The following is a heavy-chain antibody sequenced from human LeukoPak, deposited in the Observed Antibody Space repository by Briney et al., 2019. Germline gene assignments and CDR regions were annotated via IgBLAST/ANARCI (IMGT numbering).Heavy chain of an antibody. D-gene: IGHD6-13*01. Sequence: SETLSLTCTVSGGSISSGSYYWSWIRQPAGKGLEWIGRIYTSGSTNYNPSLKSRVTISVDTSKNQFSLRLSSVTAADTAVYYCARWGAAAGADYWGQGTLVIVSS. CDR3: ARWGAAAGADY. J-gene: IGHJ4*02. V-gene: IGHV4-61*02. CDR1: GGSISSGSYY. CDR2: IYTSGST.